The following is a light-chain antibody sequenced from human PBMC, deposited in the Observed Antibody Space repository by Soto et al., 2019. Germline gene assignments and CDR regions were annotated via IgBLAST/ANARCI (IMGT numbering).Light chain of an antibody. CDR2: RAS. V-gene: IGKV3-15*01. J-gene: IGKJ5*01. CDR3: QQYNNWPIT. CDR1: QSINTL. Sequence: ELALTQSPATLSVSPGEGATLSCRASQSINTLLAWYQQKPGQAPRLLIYRASTRATDIPARFSGSGSGTDFTLTISSLQSEHFAIYYCQQYNNWPITFGQGTRLEIK.